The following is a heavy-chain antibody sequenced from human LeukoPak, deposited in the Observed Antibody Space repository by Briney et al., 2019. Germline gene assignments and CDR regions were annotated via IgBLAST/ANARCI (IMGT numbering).Heavy chain of an antibody. J-gene: IGHJ4*02. CDR1: GFTFSSYG. CDR2: IQYDGSNE. V-gene: IGHV3-30*19. D-gene: IGHD3-10*01. Sequence: PGRSLRLSCAASGFTFSSYGIHWVRQAPGKGLEWVAFIQYDGSNEYYADSVKGRFTVSRDNSKYTVYLQMNSLRPEDTAVYYCARDGGLYSVVRGADYNCFDYWGQGTLVTVSS. CDR3: ARDGGLYSVVRGADYNCFDY.